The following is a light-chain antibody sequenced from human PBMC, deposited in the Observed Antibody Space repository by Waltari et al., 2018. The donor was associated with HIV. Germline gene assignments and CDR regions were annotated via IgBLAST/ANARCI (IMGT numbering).Light chain of an antibody. Sequence: QSALTQPASVSGSPGQSITISCTGTSSDVGGYNYVSWYPQHPGKAPKLMIYAFNNRPLGVSNRFAGSKSGNTASLTISGLQAEDEADYYCSSYTSSRSYFVGTGTRVTV. CDR1: SSDVGGYNY. CDR2: AFN. CDR3: SSYTSSRSYF. J-gene: IGLJ1*01. V-gene: IGLV2-14*03.